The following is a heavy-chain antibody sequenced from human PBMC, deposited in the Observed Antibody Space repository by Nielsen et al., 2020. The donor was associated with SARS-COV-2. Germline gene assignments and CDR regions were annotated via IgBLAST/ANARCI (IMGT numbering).Heavy chain of an antibody. V-gene: IGHV3-21*05. CDR2: ISSSSYT. CDR3: ARGGWESFPDY. CDR1: GFTFSSYS. Sequence: GGSLRLSCAASGFTFSSYSMNWVRQAPGKGLEWVSYISSSSYTNYADSVKGRFTISRDNAKNSLYLQMNSLRAEDTAVYYCARGGWESFPDYWGQGTLVTVSS. J-gene: IGHJ4*02. D-gene: IGHD1-26*01.